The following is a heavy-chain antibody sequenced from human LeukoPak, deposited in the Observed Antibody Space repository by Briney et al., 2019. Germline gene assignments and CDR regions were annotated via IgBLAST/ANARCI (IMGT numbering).Heavy chain of an antibody. CDR1: GLTFSSYS. CDR3: ARAPPNCGGDCYPFDY. CDR2: ISSSSSYI. J-gene: IGHJ4*02. Sequence: GGSLRLSCAASGLTFSSYSMNWVRQAPGKGLEWVSSISSSSSYIYYADSVKGRFTISRDNAKNSLYLQMNSLRAEDTAVYYCARAPPNCGGDCYPFDYWGQGTLVTVSS. D-gene: IGHD2-21*02. V-gene: IGHV3-21*01.